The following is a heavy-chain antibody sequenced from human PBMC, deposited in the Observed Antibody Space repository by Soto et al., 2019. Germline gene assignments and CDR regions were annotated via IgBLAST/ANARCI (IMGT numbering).Heavy chain of an antibody. CDR3: ATVPVQRAYGLDV. Sequence: VSCQVSGCTFPDLSMQWVRQAPGKGLEWMGGFDPEDGETIYAQKFQGRVTMTEDTSTDTAYMELSSLRSEDTAVYYCATVPVQRAYGLDVCARAPTSTFSS. V-gene: IGHV1-24*01. CDR1: GCTFPDLS. CDR2: FDPEDGET. J-gene: IGHJ6*02. D-gene: IGHD3-10*01.